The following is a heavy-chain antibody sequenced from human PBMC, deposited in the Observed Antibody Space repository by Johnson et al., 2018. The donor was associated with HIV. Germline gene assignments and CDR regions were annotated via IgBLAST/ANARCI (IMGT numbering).Heavy chain of an antibody. D-gene: IGHD2-15*01. CDR1: GFTFSSYG. Sequence: MLLVESGGGVVQPGRSLRLSCAASGFTFSSYGIHWIRQAPGKGLEWVSYISRSGSTIYYADSVKGRFTISRDNAKNSLYLQMNSLKTEDTAVYYCTTEWWSYAFDIWGQGTMVSVSS. CDR3: TTEWWSYAFDI. J-gene: IGHJ3*02. V-gene: IGHV3-48*04. CDR2: ISRSGSTI.